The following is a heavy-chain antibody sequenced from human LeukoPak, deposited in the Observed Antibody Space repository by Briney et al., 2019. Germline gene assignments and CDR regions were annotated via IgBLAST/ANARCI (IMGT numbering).Heavy chain of an antibody. Sequence: GGSLRLSCAASGFTFSSYAMSWVRQAPGKGLEWVSAISGSGGSTYYADSVKGRFTISRDNSKNTLYLHMNNLRDDDTAEYFCAKESLVVIESFFDNWGQGTLVLVSS. D-gene: IGHD3-22*01. V-gene: IGHV3-23*01. CDR3: AKESLVVIESFFDN. J-gene: IGHJ4*02. CDR2: ISGSGGST. CDR1: GFTFSSYA.